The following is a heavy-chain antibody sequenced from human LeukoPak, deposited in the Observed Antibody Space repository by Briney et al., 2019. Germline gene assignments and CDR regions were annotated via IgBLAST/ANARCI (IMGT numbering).Heavy chain of an antibody. Sequence: GGSLRLSCAASGFTFSSYAMSWVRQAPGKGLEWVSAISGSGGGTYYADSVKGRFTISRDNSKNTLYLQMNSLRAEDTAVYSCAKDSSSWPYYFDYWGQGTLVTVSS. J-gene: IGHJ4*02. CDR3: AKDSSSWPYYFDY. D-gene: IGHD6-13*01. CDR2: ISGSGGGT. V-gene: IGHV3-23*01. CDR1: GFTFSSYA.